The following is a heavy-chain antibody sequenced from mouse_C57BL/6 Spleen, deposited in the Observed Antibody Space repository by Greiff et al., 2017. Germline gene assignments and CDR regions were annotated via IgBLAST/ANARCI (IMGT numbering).Heavy chain of an antibody. CDR1: GYTFTDYE. Sequence: QVQLQQSGAELVRPGASVTLSCKASGYTFTDYEMHWVKQTPVHGLEWIGAIDPETGGTAYNQKFKGKAILTADKSSSTAYMELRGLTSEDSAVCYCTRRDYYGSYDDWGQGTTLTVSS. D-gene: IGHD1-1*01. V-gene: IGHV1-15*01. J-gene: IGHJ2*01. CDR2: IDPETGGT. CDR3: TRRDYYGSYDD.